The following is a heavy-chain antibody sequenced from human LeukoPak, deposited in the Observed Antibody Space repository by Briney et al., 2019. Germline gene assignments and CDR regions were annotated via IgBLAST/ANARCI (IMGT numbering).Heavy chain of an antibody. CDR3: ARHYARGIAVAGWFDP. CDR1: GFTFSSYS. J-gene: IGHJ5*02. D-gene: IGHD6-19*01. CDR2: INHTGST. V-gene: IGHV4-34*01. Sequence: GSLRLSCAASGFTFSSYSMNWVRQAPGKGLEWIGEINHTGSTHYNPSLKGRVTISVDTSKSQFSLKLSSVTAADTAVYYCARHYARGIAVAGWFDPWGQGTLVTVSS.